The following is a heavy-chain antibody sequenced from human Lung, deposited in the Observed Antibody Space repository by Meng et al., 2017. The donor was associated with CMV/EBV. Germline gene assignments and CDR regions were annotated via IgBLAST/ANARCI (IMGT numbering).Heavy chain of an antibody. J-gene: IGHJ4*02. CDR1: GFTFGDHY. CDR2: SRNKASSYTT. CDR3: ARDKSATRNFDY. Sequence: GGSLRPSCTASGFTFGDHYMDWVRQAPGKGLEWVARSRNKASSYTTEYAASVRGRFTISRDESGNSLDLQMTSLKTEDTAVYYCARDKSATRNFDYWGQGILVTVLL. V-gene: IGHV3-72*01.